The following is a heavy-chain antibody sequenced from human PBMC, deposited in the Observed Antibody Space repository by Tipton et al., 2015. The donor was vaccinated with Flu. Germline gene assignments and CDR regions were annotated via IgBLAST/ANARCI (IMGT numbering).Heavy chain of an antibody. CDR3: ARDREGPDYYYYGMDV. CDR1: GFNFDDYA. J-gene: IGHJ6*02. V-gene: IGHV3-9*01. CDR2: INWNSESL. D-gene: IGHD1-26*01. Sequence: SLRLSCAASGFNFDDYAFHWVRQPPGKGLEWVSGINWNSESLGYADSVKGRFTISRDSAKNSLYLQMNSLRAEDTAVYYCARDREGPDYYYYGMDVWGQGTTVTVSS.